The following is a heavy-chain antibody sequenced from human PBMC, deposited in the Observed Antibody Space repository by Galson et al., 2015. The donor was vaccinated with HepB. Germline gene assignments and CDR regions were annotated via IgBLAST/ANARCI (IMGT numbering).Heavy chain of an antibody. J-gene: IGHJ4*02. D-gene: IGHD3-22*01. V-gene: IGHV1-69*06. CDR3: ARYLIYYYDSSGSKGYFDY. CDR2: IIPIFGTA. CDR1: GYTFTSYG. Sequence: SVKVSCKASGYTFTSYGISWVRQAPGHGLEWMGGIIPIFGTANYAQKFQGRVTITADKSTSTAYMELSSLRSEDTAVYYCARYLIYYYDSSGSKGYFDYWGQGTLVTVSS.